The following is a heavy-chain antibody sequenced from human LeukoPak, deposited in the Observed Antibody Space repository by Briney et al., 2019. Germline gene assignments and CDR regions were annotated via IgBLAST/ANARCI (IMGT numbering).Heavy chain of an antibody. J-gene: IGHJ4*02. CDR2: INQDGSEK. D-gene: IGHD4-23*01. Sequence: PGGSLRLSCAASGFTFSSYWITWVRQAPGKGLEWVANINQDGSEKYYVDSVRGRFTISRDNAKNSLYLQMNSLRAEDTVVYYCAISSPVATVGYWGQGTLVTVSS. V-gene: IGHV3-7*01. CDR1: GFTFSSYW. CDR3: AISSPVATVGY.